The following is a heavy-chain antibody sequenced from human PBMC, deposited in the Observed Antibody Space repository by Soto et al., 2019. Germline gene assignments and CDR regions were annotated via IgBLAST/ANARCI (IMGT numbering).Heavy chain of an antibody. CDR2: IYHSGST. V-gene: IGHV4-4*02. CDR1: GGSISSSNW. CDR3: ARENFLDSSGYYH. D-gene: IGHD3-22*01. J-gene: IGHJ5*02. Sequence: PSETLSLTCAVSGGSISSSNWWSWVRQPPGKGLEWIGEIYHSGSTNYNPSLKSRVTISVDKSKNQFSLKLSSVTAADTAVYYCARENFLDSSGYYHWGQGTLGTVSS.